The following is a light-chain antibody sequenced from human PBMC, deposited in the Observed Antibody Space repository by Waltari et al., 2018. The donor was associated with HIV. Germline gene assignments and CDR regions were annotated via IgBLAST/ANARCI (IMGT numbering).Light chain of an antibody. V-gene: IGKV1-33*01. CDR3: QQYDNLGGA. CDR1: QSVSSN. Sequence: MTQSPATLSVSPGERATLSCRASQSVSSNLAWYQQKPGKAPKLLIYDASNLETGVPSRFSGSGSGTDFTFTISSLQPEDIATYYCQQYDNLGGAFGPGTKVDIK. J-gene: IGKJ3*01. CDR2: DAS.